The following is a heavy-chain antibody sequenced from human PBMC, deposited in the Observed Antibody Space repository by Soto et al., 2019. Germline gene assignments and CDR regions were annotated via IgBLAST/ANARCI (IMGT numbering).Heavy chain of an antibody. CDR1: GYSFTSYW. V-gene: IGHV5-51*01. Sequence: PGESLKISCKGSGYSFTSYWIGWVRQMPGKGLEWMGIIYPGDSDTRYSPSFQGQVTISADKSISTAYLQWSSLKASDTAMYYCARDPARGDTAMVENYYYGMDVWGQGTTVTVSS. CDR3: ARDPARGDTAMVENYYYGMDV. D-gene: IGHD5-18*01. J-gene: IGHJ6*02. CDR2: IYPGDSDT.